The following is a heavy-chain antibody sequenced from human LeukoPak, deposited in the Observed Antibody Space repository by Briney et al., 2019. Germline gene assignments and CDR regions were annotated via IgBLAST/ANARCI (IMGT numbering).Heavy chain of an antibody. CDR1: GFTFSSYS. CDR2: ISSSSSYI. V-gene: IGHV3-21*01. CDR3: ARDEPPHCDYVWGSYRPGDY. Sequence: GGSLRLSCAASGFTFSSYSMNWVRQAPGKGLEWVSSISSSSSYIYYADSVKGRFTISRDNAKNSLYLQMNSLRAEDTAVYYCARDEPPHCDYVWGSYRPGDYWGQGTLVTVSS. J-gene: IGHJ4*02. D-gene: IGHD3-16*02.